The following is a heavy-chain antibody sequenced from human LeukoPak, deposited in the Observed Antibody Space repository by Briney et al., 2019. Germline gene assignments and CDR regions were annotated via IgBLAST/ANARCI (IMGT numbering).Heavy chain of an antibody. Sequence: ASVKVSCKASGYTFTSYYMHWVRQAPGQGPEWMGIINPSGGSTSYAQKFQGRVTMTRDMSTSTVYMELSSLRSEDTAVYYCARASRATFTAFDIWGQGTMVTVSS. CDR3: ARASRATFTAFDI. V-gene: IGHV1-46*01. CDR2: INPSGGST. CDR1: GYTFTSYY. J-gene: IGHJ3*02. D-gene: IGHD1-26*01.